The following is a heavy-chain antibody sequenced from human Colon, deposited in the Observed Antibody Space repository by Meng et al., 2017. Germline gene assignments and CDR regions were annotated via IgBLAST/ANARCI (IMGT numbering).Heavy chain of an antibody. D-gene: IGHD1-26*01. V-gene: IGHV1-2*06. CDR2: IIPKSSEA. CDR3: ARDGGNYDFDY. CDR1: GYTFIDAY. J-gene: IGHJ4*02. Sequence: QVQLVQSGAEVKKPGASVKLSCKASGYTFIDAYVHWVRQAPGQGLEWMGRIIPKSSEANSAQKFLGRVTLTWDTSISTAYMEVSSLRSDDTAIYYCARDGGNYDFDYWGQGTLVTVSS.